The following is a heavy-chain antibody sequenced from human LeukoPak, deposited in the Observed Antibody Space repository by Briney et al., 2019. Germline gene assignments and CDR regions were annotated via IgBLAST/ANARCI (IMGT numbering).Heavy chain of an antibody. Sequence: PGGSLRLSCVASGFTFSSYYLAWVRQTPGKGLAWVSIIAGNNSPTFYADSVEGRFTISRDNSKNMGYLQMNSLRVEDSGVYFCARGATRATRHFDVWGRGTLVTVSS. CDR1: GFTFSSYY. J-gene: IGHJ2*01. D-gene: IGHD2-2*01. V-gene: IGHV3-23*01. CDR2: IAGNNSPT. CDR3: ARGATRATRHFDV.